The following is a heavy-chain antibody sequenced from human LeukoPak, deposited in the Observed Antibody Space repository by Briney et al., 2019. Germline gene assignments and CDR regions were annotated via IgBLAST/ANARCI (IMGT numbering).Heavy chain of an antibody. CDR1: GFTFSSYW. CDR3: AREGGPYYYDSSGYPYFDY. D-gene: IGHD3-22*01. V-gene: IGHV3-7*01. J-gene: IGHJ4*02. CDR2: IKQDGSEK. Sequence: GGSLRLSCAASGFTFSSYWMSSVRQAPGKGLEWVANIKQDGSEKYYVDSVKGRFTISRDNAKNSLYLQMNSLRAEDTAVYYCAREGGPYYYDSSGYPYFDYWGQGTLVTVSS.